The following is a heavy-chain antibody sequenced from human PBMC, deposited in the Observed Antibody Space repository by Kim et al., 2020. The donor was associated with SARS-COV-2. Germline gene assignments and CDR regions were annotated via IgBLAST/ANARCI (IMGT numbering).Heavy chain of an antibody. V-gene: IGHV4-59*08. CDR1: GGSISSYY. D-gene: IGHD3-10*01. J-gene: IGHJ4*02. CDR3: ARLGLIGLFDY. Sequence: SETLSLTCTVSGGSISSYYWSWIRQPPGKGLEWIGYIYYSGSTNYNPSLKSRVTISVDTSKNQFSLKLSSVTAADTAVYYCARLGLIGLFDYWGQGTLVTVSS. CDR2: IYYSGST.